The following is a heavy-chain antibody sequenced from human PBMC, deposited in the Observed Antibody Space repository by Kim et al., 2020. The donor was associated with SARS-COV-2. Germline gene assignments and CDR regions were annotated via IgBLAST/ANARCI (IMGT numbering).Heavy chain of an antibody. D-gene: IGHD3-10*01. CDR3: AREYGVRGLKDAFDI. J-gene: IGHJ3*02. Sequence: GGSLRLSCAASGFTFSSYAMHWVRQAPGKGLEWVAVISYDGSNKYYADSVKGRFTISRDNSKNTLYLQMNSLRAEDTAVYYCAREYGVRGLKDAFDIWGQGTMVTVSS. V-gene: IGHV3-30-3*01. CDR1: GFTFSSYA. CDR2: ISYDGSNK.